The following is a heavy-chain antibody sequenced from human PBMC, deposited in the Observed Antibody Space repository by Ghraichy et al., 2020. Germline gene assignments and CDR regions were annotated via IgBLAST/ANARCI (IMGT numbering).Heavy chain of an antibody. V-gene: IGHV3-23*01. J-gene: IGHJ4*02. D-gene: IGHD2-15*01. CDR2: ISGSGGST. Sequence: GSLRLSCAASGFTFSSYAMNWVRQTPGKGLEWVSGISGSGGSTYYADSVKGRFTISRDKSKNTLYLQMNSLRAEDTAVYYCAKRAVAAPEVEIFDYWGQGTLVTVSS. CDR3: AKRAVAAPEVEIFDY. CDR1: GFTFSSYA.